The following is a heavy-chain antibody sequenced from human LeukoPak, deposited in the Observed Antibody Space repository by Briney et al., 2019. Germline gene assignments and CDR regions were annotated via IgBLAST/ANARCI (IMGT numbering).Heavy chain of an antibody. J-gene: IGHJ4*02. CDR3: ARVRGRSTWYGGGLDC. Sequence: GGSLRLSCAASGFTFSSYEMNWVRQAPGKGLEWVSYISSCGSSIYYADSVKGRFTISRDNAKNSLDLQMNSLRVEDTAIYYCARVRGRSTWYGGGLDCWGQGTLVTVSS. CDR2: ISSCGSSI. D-gene: IGHD2-15*01. V-gene: IGHV3-48*03. CDR1: GFTFSSYE.